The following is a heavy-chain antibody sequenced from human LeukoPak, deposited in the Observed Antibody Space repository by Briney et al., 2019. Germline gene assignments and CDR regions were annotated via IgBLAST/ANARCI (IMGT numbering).Heavy chain of an antibody. CDR3: AKVVRLMYYFDY. CDR2: ISYDGSNK. D-gene: IGHD3-3*01. CDR1: GFTFSSYA. Sequence: GGSLRLSCAASGFTFSSYAMHWVRQAPGKGLEWVAVISYDGSNKYYADSAKGRFTISRDNSKNTLYLQMNSLRAEDTAVYYCAKVVRLMYYFDYWGQGTLVTVSS. V-gene: IGHV3-30-3*01. J-gene: IGHJ4*02.